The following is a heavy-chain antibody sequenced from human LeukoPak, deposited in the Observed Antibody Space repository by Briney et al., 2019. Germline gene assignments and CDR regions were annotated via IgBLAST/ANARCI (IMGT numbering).Heavy chain of an antibody. CDR3: ARDRGSSWYPPSYAFDI. CDR1: GFTFSSYA. D-gene: IGHD6-13*01. CDR2: ISYDGSNK. V-gene: IGHV3-30-3*01. J-gene: IGHJ3*02. Sequence: PGRSLRLSCAASGFTFSSYAMHWVRQAPGKGLEWVAVISYDGSNKYYADSVKGRFTISRDNSKNTLYLQMNSLRAEDTAVYYCARDRGSSWYPPSYAFDIWGQGTMVTVSS.